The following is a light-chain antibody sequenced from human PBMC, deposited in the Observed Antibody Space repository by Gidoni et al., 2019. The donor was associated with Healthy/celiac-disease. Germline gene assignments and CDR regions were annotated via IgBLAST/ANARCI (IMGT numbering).Light chain of an antibody. CDR2: DNN. CDR3: GTWDSSLSARV. V-gene: IGLV1-51*01. J-gene: IGLJ3*02. CDR1: SSNTGNNY. Sequence: SVLTQPPSVSAAPAQKVTLSCSGSSSNTGNNYVSWYQQLPGTAPKLLIYDNNKRPSGIPDRFSGSKSGTSATLGITGLQTGDEADYYCGTWDSSLSARVFGGGTKLTVL.